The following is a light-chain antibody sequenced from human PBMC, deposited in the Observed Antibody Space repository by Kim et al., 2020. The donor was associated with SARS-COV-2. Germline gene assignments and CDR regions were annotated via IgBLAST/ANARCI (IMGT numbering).Light chain of an antibody. CDR3: QQYYSLPLT. CDR1: QSVLCSAINKNC. J-gene: IGKJ4*01. CDR2: WAS. Sequence: IHCPPSQSVLCSAINKNCIVCYQPQPQQPPKLLFYWASTRQSGLPDLFSGRGSRTDFPLTISSLHAEHVAFYYCQQYYSLPLTFGEGTKVDIK. V-gene: IGKV4-1*01.